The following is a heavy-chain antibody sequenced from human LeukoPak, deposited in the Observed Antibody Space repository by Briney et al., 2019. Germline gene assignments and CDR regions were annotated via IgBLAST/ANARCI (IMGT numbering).Heavy chain of an antibody. CDR3: ARDVRTGTTPYYYGMDV. V-gene: IGHV4-59*01. D-gene: IGHD1-1*01. Sequence: SETLSLTCTVSGGSISGYYWSWIRQPPGKGLEWMGYIHYSGSTDYNPSLKSRVTISLDTSKNQFSLKLRSVTAADTAVYYCARDVRTGTTPYYYGMDVWGQGTTVTVSS. J-gene: IGHJ6*02. CDR2: IHYSGST. CDR1: GGSISGYY.